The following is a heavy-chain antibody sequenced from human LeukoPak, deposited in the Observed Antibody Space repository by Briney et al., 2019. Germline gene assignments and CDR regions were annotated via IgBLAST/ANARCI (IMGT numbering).Heavy chain of an antibody. CDR1: GFTFSSYE. J-gene: IGHJ6*04. CDR2: VSSSGSTI. CDR3: ARRGQWPGLHYYYGMDV. Sequence: AGGSLRLSCAASGFTFSSYEMNWVRQAPGKGLEWVSYVSSSGSTIYYADSVKGRFTISRDNAKNSLYLQMNSLRAEDTAVYYCARRGQWPGLHYYYGMDVGGKGTTVTVSS. D-gene: IGHD6-19*01. V-gene: IGHV3-48*03.